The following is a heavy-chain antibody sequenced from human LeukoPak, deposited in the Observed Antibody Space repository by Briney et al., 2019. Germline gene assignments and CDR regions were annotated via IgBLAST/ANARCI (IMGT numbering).Heavy chain of an antibody. J-gene: IGHJ4*02. CDR2: IYYSGST. Sequence: SETLSLTCTVSGVSISSYYWSWVRQPPGEGLEWVGYIYYSGSTNYNPSLKSRVTISVDTSKNQFSLKLSSVTAADTAVYYCARQGYSYGYGPEGYFDYWGQGTLVTVSS. D-gene: IGHD5-18*01. CDR1: GVSISSYY. V-gene: IGHV4-59*01. CDR3: ARQGYSYGYGPEGYFDY.